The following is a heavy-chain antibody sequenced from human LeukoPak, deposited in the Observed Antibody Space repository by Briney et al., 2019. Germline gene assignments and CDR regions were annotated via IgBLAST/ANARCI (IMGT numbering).Heavy chain of an antibody. CDR3: ARVNHDYGDYEPPDY. J-gene: IGHJ4*02. D-gene: IGHD4-17*01. CDR2: IWYDGSNK. CDR1: GFTFSSYW. Sequence: GGSLRLSCTASGFTFSSYWMSWVRQAPGKGLEWVAIIWYDGSNKYYADSVKGRFTISRDNSKNTLYLQMNSLRAEDTALYYCARVNHDYGDYEPPDYWGQGTLVTVSS. V-gene: IGHV3-33*08.